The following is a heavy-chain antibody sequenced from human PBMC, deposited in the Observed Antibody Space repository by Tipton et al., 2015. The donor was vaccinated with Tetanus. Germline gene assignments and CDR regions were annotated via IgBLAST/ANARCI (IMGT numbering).Heavy chain of an antibody. J-gene: IGHJ1*01. V-gene: IGHV4-61*08. D-gene: IGHD3-3*01. Sequence: TLSLTCTVSGASVSSGGYYWSWIRQPPGKGLEWIGYIHYSGTTNYNPSVKSRVAMSVDTSKNQLSLKLSSVTSADTAVYYCARTSGYLYSNHWGQGTLVTVSS. CDR1: GASVSSGGYY. CDR3: ARTSGYLYSNH. CDR2: IHYSGTT.